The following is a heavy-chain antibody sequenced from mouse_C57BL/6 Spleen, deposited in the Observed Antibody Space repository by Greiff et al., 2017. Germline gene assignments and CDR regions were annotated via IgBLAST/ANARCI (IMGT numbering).Heavy chain of an antibody. CDR1: GYAFSSSW. D-gene: IGHD2-3*01. V-gene: IGHV1-82*01. CDR2: IYPGDGDT. Sequence: VQLQESGPELVKPGASVKISCKASGYAFSSSWMNWVKQRPGKGLEWIGRIYPGDGDTTYNGKFKGKATLTADKSSSPAYMQLSSLTSEDSAVYFCARDGYYPWFAYWGQGTLVTVSA. CDR3: ARDGYYPWFAY. J-gene: IGHJ3*01.